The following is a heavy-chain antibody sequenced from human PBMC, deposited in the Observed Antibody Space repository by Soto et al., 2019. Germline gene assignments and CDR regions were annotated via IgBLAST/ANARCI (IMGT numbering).Heavy chain of an antibody. CDR2: IKSKTDGGTT. Sequence: GGSLRLSCAASGFNFSNAWMNWVRQAPGKGLEWVGRIKSKTDGGTTDYAAPVKGRFTISRDDSKNTLYLQMNSLKTEDTAVYYCTTDSSSWYWNWFDPWGQGTLVTVSS. CDR1: GFNFSNAW. CDR3: TTDSSSWYWNWFDP. J-gene: IGHJ5*02. D-gene: IGHD6-13*01. V-gene: IGHV3-15*07.